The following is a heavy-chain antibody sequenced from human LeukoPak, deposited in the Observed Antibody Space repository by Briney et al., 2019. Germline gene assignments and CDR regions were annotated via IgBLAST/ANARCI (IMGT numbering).Heavy chain of an antibody. V-gene: IGHV3-23*01. Sequence: GGSLRLSCAASGFTFSSYAMSWVRQAPGKGLEWVSAISGSGGSTYYADSVKGRFTISRDNSKNTLYLQMNSLRAEDTAVYYCARGPGIAARGYWYFDLWGRGTLVTVSS. J-gene: IGHJ2*01. CDR2: ISGSGGST. D-gene: IGHD6-6*01. CDR3: ARGPGIAARGYWYFDL. CDR1: GFTFSSYA.